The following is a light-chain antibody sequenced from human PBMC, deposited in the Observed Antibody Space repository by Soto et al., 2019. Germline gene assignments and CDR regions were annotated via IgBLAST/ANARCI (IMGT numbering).Light chain of an antibody. CDR2: HAS. J-gene: IGKJ1*01. CDR1: QTINNW. CDR3: QHYNSYPWT. Sequence: DIPMTQSPSTLSASIGDRVTITCRASQTINNWLAWYQQKPGKAPNLLIYHASNLETGVASRFSGSAFGTVVTLTISSLQPDDFAAYYCQHYNSYPWTFGQGTKVEIK. V-gene: IGKV1-5*01.